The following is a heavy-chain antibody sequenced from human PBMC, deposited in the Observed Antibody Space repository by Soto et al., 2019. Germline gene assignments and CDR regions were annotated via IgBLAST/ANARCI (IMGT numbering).Heavy chain of an antibody. D-gene: IGHD2-15*01. CDR1: GGSVNSPNYY. V-gene: IGHV4-39*01. Sequence: PSETLSLTCTVSGGSVNSPNYYWGWIRQPPGKGLEWIGSIYNSATTYYNPSLKPGVTISADTSRNQFSLNLRSVTAADTAMYFCGRVVIAATSHPDFDYWGQGALVTVSS. CDR2: IYNSATT. J-gene: IGHJ4*02. CDR3: GRVVIAATSHPDFDY.